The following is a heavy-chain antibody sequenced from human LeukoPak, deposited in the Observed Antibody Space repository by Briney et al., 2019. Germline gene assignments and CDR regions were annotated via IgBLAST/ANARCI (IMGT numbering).Heavy chain of an antibody. V-gene: IGHV3-23*01. CDR2: ISGSSGLT. CDR3: ARRGESASYGDYRFDY. D-gene: IGHD4-17*01. Sequence: GGSLRLSCAASGFTFSNYAMSWVRQAPGRGLEWVSAISGSSGLTYYADSVKGRFTISRDNSKNTLFLQMNSLRAEDTAVYYCARRGESASYGDYRFDYWGQGTLVTVSS. J-gene: IGHJ4*02. CDR1: GFTFSNYA.